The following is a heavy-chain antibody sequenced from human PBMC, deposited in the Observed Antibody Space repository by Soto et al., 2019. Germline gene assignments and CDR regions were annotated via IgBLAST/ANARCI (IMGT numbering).Heavy chain of an antibody. D-gene: IGHD2-15*01. CDR2: IGTAGDT. CDR3: ARGLKQLQFRVVVAATPPWYFDY. V-gene: IGHV3-13*01. J-gene: IGHJ4*02. CDR1: GFTFSSYD. Sequence: GGSLRLSCAASGFTFSSYDMHWVRQATGKGLEWVSAIGTAGDTYYPGSVKGRFTISRENAKNSLYLQMNSLRAGDTAVYYCARGLKQLQFRVVVAATPPWYFDYWGQGTLVTVSS.